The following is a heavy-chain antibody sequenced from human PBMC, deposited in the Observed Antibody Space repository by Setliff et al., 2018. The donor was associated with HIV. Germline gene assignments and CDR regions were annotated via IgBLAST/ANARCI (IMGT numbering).Heavy chain of an antibody. CDR2: INPNSGDT. Sequence: ASVKVSCKTSGYTFTDYYLHWVRQGPGQGLEWMGWINPNSGDTNYTQKFQGRVTMTRDTSIRTAYMELTSLTSDDTAVYYCARWVDDNSEGSYYHYMDVWGNGASVTVSS. CDR1: GYTFTDYY. CDR3: ARWVDDNSEGSYYHYMDV. J-gene: IGHJ6*03. V-gene: IGHV1-2*02. D-gene: IGHD6-25*01.